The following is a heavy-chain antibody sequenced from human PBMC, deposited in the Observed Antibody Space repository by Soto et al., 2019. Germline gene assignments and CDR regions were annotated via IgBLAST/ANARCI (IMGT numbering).Heavy chain of an antibody. Sequence: EVQLVESGGGLVQPGGSLRVSCVVSGFTLSDYYMDWVRQAPGKGLEWIGRTRSKAKSYTTEYAASVKGRFTISREDSRSSLFLQMNRLETDDTAVYYCAGGGKELLTHYSMDYWGQGTLVTVSS. V-gene: IGHV3-72*01. D-gene: IGHD1-7*01. CDR1: GFTLSDYY. CDR3: AGGGKELLTHYSMDY. CDR2: TRSKAKSYTT. J-gene: IGHJ4*02.